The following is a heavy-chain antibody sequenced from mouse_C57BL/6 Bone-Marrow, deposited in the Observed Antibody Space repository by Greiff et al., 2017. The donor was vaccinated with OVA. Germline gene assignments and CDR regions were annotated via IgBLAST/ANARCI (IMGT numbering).Heavy chain of an antibody. CDR1: GYTFTSYW. D-gene: IGHD4-1*01. Sequence: QVQLQQPGAELVRPGSSVKLSCKASGYTFTSYWMHWVKQRPIQGLEWIGNIDPSDSETHYNQKFKDKATLTVDKSSSAAYMQLSSLTSEDSAVYYCARDGTRAWFAYWGQGTLVTVSA. CDR2: IDPSDSET. CDR3: ARDGTRAWFAY. J-gene: IGHJ3*01. V-gene: IGHV1-52*01.